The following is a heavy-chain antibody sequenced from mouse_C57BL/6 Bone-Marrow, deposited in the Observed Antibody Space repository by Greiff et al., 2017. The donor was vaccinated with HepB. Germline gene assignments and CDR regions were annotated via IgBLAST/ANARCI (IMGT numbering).Heavy chain of an antibody. J-gene: IGHJ4*01. CDR3: ARGDYYGSKRDYAMDY. CDR2: IYPSDSET. CDR1: GYTFTSYW. Sequence: QVQLQQPGAELVRPGSSVKLSCKASGYTFTSYWMDWVKQRPGQGLEWIGNIYPSDSETHYNQKFKDKATLTVDKSSSTAYMQLSSLTSEDSAVYYCARGDYYGSKRDYAMDYWGQGTSVTVSS. V-gene: IGHV1-61*01. D-gene: IGHD1-1*01.